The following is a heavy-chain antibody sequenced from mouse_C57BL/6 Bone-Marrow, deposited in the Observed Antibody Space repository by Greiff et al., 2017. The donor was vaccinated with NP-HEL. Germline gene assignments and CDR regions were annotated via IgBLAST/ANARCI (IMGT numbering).Heavy chain of an antibody. CDR1: GYTFTDYE. CDR2: LDPETGGT. CDR3: TRGFDLLLRFFYAMDY. V-gene: IGHV1-15*01. D-gene: IGHD1-1*01. J-gene: IGHJ4*01. Sequence: QVQLQQSGAELVRPGASVTLSCKASGYTFTDYEMHWVKQTPVHGLEWIGALDPETGGTAYHHKFKGKAILTADKSSSTAYMELRSLTSEDSAVYYGTRGFDLLLRFFYAMDYWGQGTSVTVSS.